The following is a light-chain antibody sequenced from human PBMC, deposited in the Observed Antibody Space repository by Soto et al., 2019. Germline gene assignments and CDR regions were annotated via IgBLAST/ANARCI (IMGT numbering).Light chain of an antibody. V-gene: IGKV3-11*01. Sequence: EIVLTQSPATLSLSPGERATLSCRASQSISYYLAWYQQKPGQAPRLLIYDASNRATGIPARFSGSGSGTDFTLTISSLEPEDFAVYYCQQRSNWPPLTFGGGTKVGIK. CDR3: QQRSNWPPLT. CDR2: DAS. CDR1: QSISYY. J-gene: IGKJ4*01.